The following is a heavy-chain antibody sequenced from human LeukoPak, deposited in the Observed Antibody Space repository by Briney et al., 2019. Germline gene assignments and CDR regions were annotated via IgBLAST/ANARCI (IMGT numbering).Heavy chain of an antibody. D-gene: IGHD1-26*01. CDR2: IYYSGST. Sequence: SETLSLTCTVSGGSISSYYWSWIRQPPGKGLEWIGYIYYSGSTNYSPSLKSRLTISVDTSKNQFSLKLSSVTAADTAVYYCARRVSGSYEVVNWGRGTLLTVSS. CDR1: GGSISSYY. CDR3: ARRVSGSYEVVN. V-gene: IGHV4-59*08. J-gene: IGHJ4*02.